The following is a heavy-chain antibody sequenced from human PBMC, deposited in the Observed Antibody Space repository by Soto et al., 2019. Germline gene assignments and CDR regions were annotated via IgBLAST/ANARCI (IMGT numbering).Heavy chain of an antibody. CDR1: GGTFSSYA. Sequence: QVQLVQSGAEVKKPGSSVKVSCKASGGTFSSYAISWVRQAPGQGLEWMGGIIPIFGTANYAQKFQGRVTITADKSTSPAYMELSSLRSEDTAVYYCASSTTNIAVAGINWFDPWGQGTLVTVSS. CDR2: IIPIFGTA. V-gene: IGHV1-69*06. J-gene: IGHJ5*02. D-gene: IGHD6-19*01. CDR3: ASSTTNIAVAGINWFDP.